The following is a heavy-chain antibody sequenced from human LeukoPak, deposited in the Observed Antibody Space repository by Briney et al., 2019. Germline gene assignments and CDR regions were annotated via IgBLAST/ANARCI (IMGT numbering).Heavy chain of an antibody. J-gene: IGHJ6*02. CDR2: IYNRGST. V-gene: IGHV4-59*01. CDR3: ARDPPYGMDV. CDR1: GGSMSDYH. Sequence: PSETLSLTCTVSGGSMSDYHWSWIRQPPGKGLEYIGYIYNRGSTHYNPSLKSRVTISADTSKKQFPLKLTSVTAADTAVYYCARDPPYGMDVWGQGTTVTVSS.